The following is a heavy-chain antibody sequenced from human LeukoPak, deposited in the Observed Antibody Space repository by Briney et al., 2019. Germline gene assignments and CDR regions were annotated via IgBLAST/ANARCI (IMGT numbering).Heavy chain of an antibody. CDR3: AKAPARHYYDSSGASFDY. J-gene: IGHJ4*02. Sequence: PGGSLRLSCAASGFTFSSCAMSWVRQAPGKGLEWVSLISGSGGTTYYADSVKGRFTISRDNSKNTLYLQMNSLRAKDTAVYYCAKAPARHYYDSSGASFDYWGQGTLVTVSS. CDR1: GFTFSSCA. V-gene: IGHV3-23*01. CDR2: ISGSGGTT. D-gene: IGHD3-22*01.